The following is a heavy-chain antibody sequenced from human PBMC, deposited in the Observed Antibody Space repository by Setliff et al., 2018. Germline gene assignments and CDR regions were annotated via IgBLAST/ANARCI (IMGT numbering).Heavy chain of an antibody. Sequence: PSETLSLTCTVSGGSISSYYWSWIRQPPGKGLEWIGYIYASGSTNHNPSRKSRVTISVDTSKNQFSLKLSSVTAADTAVYYGARGERVGGFDYWGQGTLVTVSS. V-gene: IGHV4-59*12. CDR1: GGSISSYY. CDR2: IYASGST. CDR3: ARGERVGGFDY. D-gene: IGHD1-26*01. J-gene: IGHJ4*02.